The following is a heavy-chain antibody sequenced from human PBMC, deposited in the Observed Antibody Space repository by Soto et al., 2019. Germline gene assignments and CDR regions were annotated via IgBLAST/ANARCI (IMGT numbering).Heavy chain of an antibody. CDR3: TRGGQIITAPFEI. V-gene: IGHV1-46*03. CDR2: INPSDGTT. CDR1: GYTSAKYF. J-gene: IGHJ3*02. D-gene: IGHD3-22*01. Sequence: QVQLVQSGDEVKKPGTAVKVSCKASGYTSAKYFLHWVRQAPGQGLEWMGIINPSDGTTDYGQKFQGRVTMTRDTSTSTVYMELSSLRSDDTALYYCTRGGQIITAPFEIWGQGTMVTVSS.